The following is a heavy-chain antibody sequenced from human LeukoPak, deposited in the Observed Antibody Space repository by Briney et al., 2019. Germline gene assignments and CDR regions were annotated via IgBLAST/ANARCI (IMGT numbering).Heavy chain of an antibody. CDR3: ARTLRKRVDY. V-gene: IGHV4-39*07. CDR1: GGSISSSSYY. D-gene: IGHD4-17*01. Sequence: SETLSLTCTVSGGSISSSSYYWGWIRQPPGKGLEWIGSIYYSGSTYYNPSLKSRVTISVDTSKNQFSLKLSSVTAADTAVYYCARTLRKRVDYWGQGTLVTVSS. J-gene: IGHJ4*02. CDR2: IYYSGST.